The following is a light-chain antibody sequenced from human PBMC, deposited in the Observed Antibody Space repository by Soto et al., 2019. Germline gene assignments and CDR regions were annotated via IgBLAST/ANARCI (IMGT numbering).Light chain of an antibody. CDR1: QSVSSSY. V-gene: IGKV3-20*01. CDR2: GAS. Sequence: EIVLTQSPGTLSLSPGERATLSCRASQSVSSSYLAWYQQKPGQAPRLLIYGASSNATGIPDRFSGSGSGTDFTLTISRLEPEDFAVYYCQQYGSSKLTFGGGTKVDIK. J-gene: IGKJ4*01. CDR3: QQYGSSKLT.